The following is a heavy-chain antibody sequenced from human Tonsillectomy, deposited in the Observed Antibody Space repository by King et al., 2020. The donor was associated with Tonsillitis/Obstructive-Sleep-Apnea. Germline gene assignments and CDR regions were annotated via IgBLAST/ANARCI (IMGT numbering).Heavy chain of an antibody. D-gene: IGHD2-2*01. J-gene: IGHJ4*02. CDR1: GFTFSSYA. CDR3: ARDLTGYCTSTGCSGQGYFDY. Sequence: VQLVESGGGVVQPGRSLRLSCAASGFTFSSYAMHWVRQAPGKGLEWVAVISYDGSNKYYADSVKGRFTISRDNSKNTLYLQMNSLSADDTAVYYCARDLTGYCTSTGCSGQGYFDYWGQGTLVTVSS. V-gene: IGHV3-30*04. CDR2: ISYDGSNK.